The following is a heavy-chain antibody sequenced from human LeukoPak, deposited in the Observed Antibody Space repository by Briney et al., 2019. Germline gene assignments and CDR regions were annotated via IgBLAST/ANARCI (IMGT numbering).Heavy chain of an antibody. D-gene: IGHD4-17*01. J-gene: IGHJ4*02. V-gene: IGHV3-23*01. Sequence: GGSLRLSCTASGVTFSKYAMSWVRHAPGQGLERVSAISPNYCNTFYADSVKDRCTVCRDNSKTTLSLQMNSLRAEDTALYYCAKDSSVPYGITDWGQGTLVTVSS. CDR2: ISPNYCNT. CDR1: GVTFSKYA. CDR3: AKDSSVPYGITD.